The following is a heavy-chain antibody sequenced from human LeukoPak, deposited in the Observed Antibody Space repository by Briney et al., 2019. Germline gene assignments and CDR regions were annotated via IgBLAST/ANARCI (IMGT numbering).Heavy chain of an antibody. V-gene: IGHV4-59*08. CDR2: IYYSGST. CDR1: GGSISSYY. D-gene: IGHD3-10*01. J-gene: IGHJ3*02. Sequence: SETLSLTCTVSGGSISSYYWSWIRQLPGKGLEWIVYIYYSGSTNYNPSLKSRVTISVDTSKNQFSLKLSSVTAADTAVYYCARAYYYGSGSYAFDIWGQGTMVTVSS. CDR3: ARAYYYGSGSYAFDI.